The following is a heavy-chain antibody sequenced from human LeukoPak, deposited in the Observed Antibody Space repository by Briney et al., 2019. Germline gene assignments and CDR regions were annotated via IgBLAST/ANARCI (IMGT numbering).Heavy chain of an antibody. CDR3: AREGQQLKHFDY. Sequence: ASVKVSCKASGNTFIGYWRHWVRQAPGQVLEWMGAINPRGDATIGAQKFQGRVTTTRDTSTSTVNIELSSLRSEDTAVYYCAREGQQLKHFDYWGQGTLVTVSS. CDR1: GNTFIGYW. J-gene: IGHJ4*02. D-gene: IGHD1-1*01. CDR2: INPRGDAT. V-gene: IGHV1-46*01.